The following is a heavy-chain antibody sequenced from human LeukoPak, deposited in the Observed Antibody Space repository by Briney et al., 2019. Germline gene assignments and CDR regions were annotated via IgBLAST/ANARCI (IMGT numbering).Heavy chain of an antibody. V-gene: IGHV4-59*08. J-gene: IGHJ4*02. CDR2: IYYSGST. CDR3: AKVLGPWLAGYYY. Sequence: SETLSLTCTVSGVSISPYYWSWIRQPPGKGLEWIGYIYYSGSTNYNPSLNSRVTISVDTSKNQFSLKLSSMTAADTAVYYCAKVLGPWLAGYYYWGQGTLVTVSS. CDR1: GVSISPYY. D-gene: IGHD3-9*01.